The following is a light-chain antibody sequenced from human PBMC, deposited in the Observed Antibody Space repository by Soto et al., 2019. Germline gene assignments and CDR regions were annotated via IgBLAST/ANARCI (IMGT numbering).Light chain of an antibody. V-gene: IGKV3-20*01. CDR3: QQYGLSPT. CDR2: DVS. CDR1: HRVSSNY. Sequence: EIVLTQSPGTLSLSPGERATLSCRSSHRVSSNYLAWYQQKPGQAPRLLIYDVSSRATGIPDRFSGSGSGTDCTLTISRLEPVDFAVYYCQQYGLSPTFGQGTKVDIK. J-gene: IGKJ1*01.